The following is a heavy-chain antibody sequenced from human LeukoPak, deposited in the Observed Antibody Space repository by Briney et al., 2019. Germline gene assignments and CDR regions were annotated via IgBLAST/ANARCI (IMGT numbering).Heavy chain of an antibody. D-gene: IGHD5-24*01. Sequence: GGSLRLSCAASGFTFDDYAMHWVRQAPGKGLEWVSGFSWDSGSIGYADSVKGRFTISRDNAKNSLYLQMNSLRDEDTAVYYCARGRDGSQSPIDDWGQGTLVTVSS. CDR1: GFTFDDYA. CDR3: ARGRDGSQSPIDD. CDR2: FSWDSGSI. J-gene: IGHJ4*02. V-gene: IGHV3-9*01.